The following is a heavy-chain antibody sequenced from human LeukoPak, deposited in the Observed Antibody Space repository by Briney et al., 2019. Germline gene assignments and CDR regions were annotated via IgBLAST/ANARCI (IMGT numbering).Heavy chain of an antibody. J-gene: IGHJ4*02. V-gene: IGHV4-59*01. CDR1: GGXISSYY. CDR3: ARQRSGYSYGYGKFDY. CDR2: LYNSGST. D-gene: IGHD5-18*01. Sequence: SETLSLTCTVSGGXISSYYWSWIRQPPGKGLEWIGSLYNSGSTNYNPSLKSRVTISINTSKNQFSLRLSSVTAADTAVYYCARQRSGYSYGYGKFDYWGQGTLVTVSS.